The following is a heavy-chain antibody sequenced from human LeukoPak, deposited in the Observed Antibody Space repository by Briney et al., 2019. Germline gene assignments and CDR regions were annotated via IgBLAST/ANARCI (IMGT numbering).Heavy chain of an antibody. CDR3: AKDGAVVAAAFFGY. J-gene: IGHJ4*02. CDR2: ISGSGGYT. V-gene: IGHV3-23*01. D-gene: IGHD2-15*01. CDR1: GFTFSSYA. Sequence: GGSLRLSCAVSGFTFSSYAISWVRQAPGKGLEWASGISGSGGYTYFADSVKGRFTISRDNSKNTLYLQMNSLRAEDTAVYYCAKDGAVVAAAFFGYWGQGDLVTVSS.